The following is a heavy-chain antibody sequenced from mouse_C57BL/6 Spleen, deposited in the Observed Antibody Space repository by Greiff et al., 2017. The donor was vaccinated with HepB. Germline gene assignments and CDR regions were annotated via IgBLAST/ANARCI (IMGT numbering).Heavy chain of an antibody. CDR3: ARRILYDGYLDY. Sequence: EVMLVESGGDLVKPGGSLKLSCAASGFTFSSYGMSWVRQTPDKRLEWVATISSGGSYTYYPDSVKGRFTISRDNAKNTLYLQMSSLKSEDTAMYDCARRILYDGYLDYWGQGTTLTVSS. V-gene: IGHV5-6*02. D-gene: IGHD2-3*01. CDR2: ISSGGSYT. CDR1: GFTFSSYG. J-gene: IGHJ2*01.